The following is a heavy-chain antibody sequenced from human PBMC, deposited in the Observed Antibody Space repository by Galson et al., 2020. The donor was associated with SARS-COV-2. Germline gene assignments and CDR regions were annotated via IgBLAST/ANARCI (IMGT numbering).Heavy chain of an antibody. CDR3: ARDFSSTGYWGDAFDI. J-gene: IGHJ3*02. Sequence: SETLSLTCTVSGGSISSRSYYWSWIRQPAGKGLEWIGRSYSRGSANYNPSLKSRVTISIDTSKNEFFLKLSSVTAADTAVYYCARDFSSTGYWGDAFDIWGQGTMVSVSS. CDR2: SYSRGSA. V-gene: IGHV4-61*02. D-gene: IGHD6-13*01. CDR1: GGSISSRSYY.